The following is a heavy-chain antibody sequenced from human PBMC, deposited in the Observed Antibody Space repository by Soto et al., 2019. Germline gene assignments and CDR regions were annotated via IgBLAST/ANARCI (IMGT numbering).Heavy chain of an antibody. D-gene: IGHD1-26*01. CDR3: ARGGLGVYES. CDR1: GVSINSGGYY. J-gene: IGHJ5*02. V-gene: IGHV4-31*03. CDR2: IYYSGST. Sequence: QVQLQESGPGLVKPSQTLSLTCTVSGVSINSGGYYWSWIRQLRGKGLEWIGYIYYSGSTYYNPSLKSRVTMSVDTSTNQFSLKLNSVTAADTAVYYCARGGLGVYESWGQGTLVTVSS.